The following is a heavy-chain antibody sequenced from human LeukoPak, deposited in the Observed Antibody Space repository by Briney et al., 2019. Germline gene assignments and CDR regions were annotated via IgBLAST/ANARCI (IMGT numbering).Heavy chain of an antibody. CDR1: GFTFGGYA. Sequence: GGSLRLSCTASGFTFGGYAMSWVRQAPGQGLEWVGFIRSKAYGGTTEYAASVKGRFTISRDDSKSIAYLQMNSLKTEDTAVYYCTTALGRRAFDYWGQGTLVTVSS. J-gene: IGHJ4*02. CDR2: IRSKAYGGTT. D-gene: IGHD2-15*01. V-gene: IGHV3-49*04. CDR3: TTALGRRAFDY.